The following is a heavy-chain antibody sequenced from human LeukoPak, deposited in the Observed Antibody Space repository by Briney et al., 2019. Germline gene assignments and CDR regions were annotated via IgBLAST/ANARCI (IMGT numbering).Heavy chain of an antibody. Sequence: SETLSLTCTVSGGSISSSSYYWGWIRQPPGKGLAWIGSIYYSGSTNYNPSLKSRVTISVDTSKNQFSLKLSSVTAADTAVYYCARVGTGYCSSTSSYLIGWFDPWGPGTLVTVSS. D-gene: IGHD2-2*01. J-gene: IGHJ5*02. V-gene: IGHV4-39*07. CDR3: ARVGTGYCSSTSSYLIGWFDP. CDR1: GGSISSSSYY. CDR2: IYYSGST.